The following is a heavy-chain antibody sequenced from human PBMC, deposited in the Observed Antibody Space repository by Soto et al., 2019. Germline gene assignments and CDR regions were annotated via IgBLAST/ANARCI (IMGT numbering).Heavy chain of an antibody. Sequence: QITLKESGPTLVKPTQTLTLTCTFSGFSLSTSGVGVGWIRQPPGKALDWLALIYWNDDKRYSPSLKGRINITKHNTKILVVIRLTNMDTVDTATNYCAHRRTYSSQCYFHYWGQGSMVTVSS. CDR2: IYWNDDK. V-gene: IGHV2-5*01. CDR3: AHRRTYSSQCYFHY. J-gene: IGHJ4*02. CDR1: GFSLSTSGVG. D-gene: IGHD6-13*01.